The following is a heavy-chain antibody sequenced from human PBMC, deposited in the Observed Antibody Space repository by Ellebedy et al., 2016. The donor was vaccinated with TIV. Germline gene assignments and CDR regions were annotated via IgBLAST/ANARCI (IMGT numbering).Heavy chain of an antibody. CDR1: RFTFTNSA. Sequence: SVKVSXXAPRFTFTNSAVQWVRQARGQRLEWIGWIVVGSGNTNYAQNFQERVTITRDMSTYTAYMELSSLRSEDTAVYYCAAVGDYGDYDFDYWGQGTLVTVSS. CDR3: AAVGDYGDYDFDY. J-gene: IGHJ4*02. V-gene: IGHV1-58*01. CDR2: IVVGSGNT. D-gene: IGHD4-17*01.